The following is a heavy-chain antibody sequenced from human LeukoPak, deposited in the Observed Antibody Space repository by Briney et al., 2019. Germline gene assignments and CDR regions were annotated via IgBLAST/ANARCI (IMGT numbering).Heavy chain of an antibody. J-gene: IGHJ6*02. CDR1: GYTFTSYG. CDR2: ISAYNGNT. Sequence: ASVKVSCKASGYTFTSYGISWVRQAPGQGLEWMGWISAYNGNTNYAQKLQGRVTMTTDTSTSIAYMELRSLRSDDTAVYYCARELRPSLYGDYHYYYGMDVWGQGTTVTVSS. CDR3: ARELRPSLYGDYHYYYGMDV. V-gene: IGHV1-18*01. D-gene: IGHD4-17*01.